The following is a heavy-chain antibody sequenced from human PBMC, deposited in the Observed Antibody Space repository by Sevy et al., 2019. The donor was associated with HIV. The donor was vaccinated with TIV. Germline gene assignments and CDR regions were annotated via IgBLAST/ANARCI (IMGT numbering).Heavy chain of an antibody. CDR3: VKDLEAGTKDYYYALDV. CDR1: GFTFSNYA. J-gene: IGHJ6*02. Sequence: GGSLRLSCSASGFTFSNYAMHWVRQAPGKGLEYVSVISGNGGSTYYAYSVKGRFTISRDNSKNTLYLQMSSLRAEDTAVYYCVKDLEAGTKDYYYALDVWGQGTTVTVSS. D-gene: IGHD6-19*01. V-gene: IGHV3-64D*06. CDR2: ISGNGGST.